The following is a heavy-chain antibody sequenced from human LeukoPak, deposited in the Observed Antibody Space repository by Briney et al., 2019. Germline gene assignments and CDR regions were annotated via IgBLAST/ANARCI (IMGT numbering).Heavy chain of an antibody. J-gene: IGHJ4*02. CDR1: GYTFTSYD. D-gene: IGHD2-21*01. Sequence: ASVKVSCKASGYTFTSYDINWVRQATGQGLEWMGWMNPKSGNTGYAQKFQGRVTLTTDPSTSTAYMELTSLRSDDTAVYYCARDSILGAPYTDYWGQGTLVTVSS. CDR3: ARDSILGAPYTDY. V-gene: IGHV1-8*01. CDR2: MNPKSGNT.